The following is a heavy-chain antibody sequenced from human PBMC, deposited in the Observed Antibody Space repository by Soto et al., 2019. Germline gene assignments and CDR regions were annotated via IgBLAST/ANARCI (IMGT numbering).Heavy chain of an antibody. V-gene: IGHV4-4*07. CDR3: ARDDEGITPAGVY. CDR2: IYTTGST. CDR1: GGSISGYY. D-gene: IGHD6-13*01. J-gene: IGHJ4*02. Sequence: SETLSLTCTVSGGSISGYYWSWIRQPAGKGLECIGRIYTTGSTNYNPSFKSRVTMSLDTSKNQFSLKLSSVTAADTAVYYCARDDEGITPAGVYWGQGNLVTVS.